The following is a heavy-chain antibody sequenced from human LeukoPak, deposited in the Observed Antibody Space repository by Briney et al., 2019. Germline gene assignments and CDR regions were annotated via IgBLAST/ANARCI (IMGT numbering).Heavy chain of an antibody. CDR3: ASFSSGWPYYFDY. CDR1: GGSISGSSYY. Sequence: SETLSLTCTVSGGSISGSSYYWGWIRQPPGKGLEWIGSIYYSGSTYYNPSLKSRVTISVDTSKNQFSLKLSSVTAADTAVYYSASFSSGWPYYFDYWGQGTLVTVSS. J-gene: IGHJ4*02. D-gene: IGHD6-19*01. CDR2: IYYSGST. V-gene: IGHV4-39*01.